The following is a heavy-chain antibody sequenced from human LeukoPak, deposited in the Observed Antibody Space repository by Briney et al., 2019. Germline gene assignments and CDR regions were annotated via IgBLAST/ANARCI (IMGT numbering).Heavy chain of an antibody. Sequence: GGSLRLSCAASGFTFSSYSMNWVRQAPGKGLEWVAFIRSDGSGEYYTASVKGRFTISRDNSKNTLYVQMNSVRLEDTAVYYCGKHDSASDYWGQGTLVSVSS. D-gene: IGHD1-26*01. CDR1: GFTFSSYS. CDR3: GKHDSASDY. CDR2: IRSDGSGE. V-gene: IGHV3-30*02. J-gene: IGHJ4*02.